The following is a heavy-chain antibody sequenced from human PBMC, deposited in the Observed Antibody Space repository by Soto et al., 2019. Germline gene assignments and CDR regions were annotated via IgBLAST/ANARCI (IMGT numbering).Heavy chain of an antibody. CDR1: GFTFSDYS. V-gene: IGHV3-48*01. Sequence: GGSLRLSCAASGFTFSDYSMNWVRQAPGKGLEWISYITSTGGIIYYADSVKGRFTISRDNSKNTLYLQMNSLRAEDTAVYYCAKKDYGDSRGHFAYGGRGPLVPVSS. D-gene: IGHD4-17*01. CDR2: ITSTGGII. CDR3: AKKDYGDSRGHFAY. J-gene: IGHJ4*02.